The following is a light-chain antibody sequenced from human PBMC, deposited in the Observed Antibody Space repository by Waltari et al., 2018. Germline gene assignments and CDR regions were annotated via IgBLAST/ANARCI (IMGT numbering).Light chain of an antibody. J-gene: IGKJ1*01. CDR1: QSVSSN. CDR2: GAS. V-gene: IGKV3-15*01. Sequence: EIVMTQSPATLSVSTGERATLSCRASQSVSSNLAWYQQKPDQAPRLLIYGASTRATGIPARFSGSGSGTEFTLTISSLQSEDFAVYYCQQYNNWPWTFGQGTKVEIK. CDR3: QQYNNWPWT.